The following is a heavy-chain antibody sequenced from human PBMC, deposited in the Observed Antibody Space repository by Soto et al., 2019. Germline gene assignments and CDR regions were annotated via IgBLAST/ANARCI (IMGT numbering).Heavy chain of an antibody. CDR1: GFTFSSYW. CDR3: ARTLRDGYNFELFDY. D-gene: IGHD5-12*01. Sequence: PGGSLRLSCAASGFTFSSYWMSWVRQAPGKGLEWVANIKQDGSEKYYVDSVKGRFTISRDNAKNSLYLQMNSLRAEDTAVYYCARTLRDGYNFELFDYWGQGTLVTVSS. CDR2: IKQDGSEK. V-gene: IGHV3-7*01. J-gene: IGHJ4*02.